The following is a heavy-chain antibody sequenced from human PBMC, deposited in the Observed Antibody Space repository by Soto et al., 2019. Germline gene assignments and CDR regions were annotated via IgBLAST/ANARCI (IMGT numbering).Heavy chain of an antibody. D-gene: IGHD6-19*01. J-gene: IGHJ6*02. Sequence: ASVKVSCKTSGYTFTGYYIHWVRQAPGQGLEWMGWINPNSGGTNYAQKFQGRVTMTRDTSISTAYMELSRLRSDDTAVYYCASLGWVDDHYYYVMDVWGQGTTVTVSS. CDR1: GYTFTGYY. CDR2: INPNSGGT. V-gene: IGHV1-2*02. CDR3: ASLGWVDDHYYYVMDV.